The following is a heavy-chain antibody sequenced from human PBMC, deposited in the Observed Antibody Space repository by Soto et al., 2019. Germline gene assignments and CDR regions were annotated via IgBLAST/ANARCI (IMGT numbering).Heavy chain of an antibody. CDR2: IWYDGSNK. CDR1: GFTFSSYG. Sequence: QVQLVESGGGVVQPGRSLRLSCAASGFTFSSYGMHWVRQAPGKGLEWVAVIWYDGSNKYYADSVKRRFTISRDNSKNTLYLQMNSMRAEDTAVYYCARDQGGLIFDWYFALWGRGTLVTVSS. J-gene: IGHJ2*01. V-gene: IGHV3-33*01. CDR3: ARDQGGLIFDWYFAL. D-gene: IGHD3-10*01.